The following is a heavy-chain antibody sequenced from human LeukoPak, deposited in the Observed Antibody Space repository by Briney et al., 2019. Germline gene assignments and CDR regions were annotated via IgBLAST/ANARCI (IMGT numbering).Heavy chain of an antibody. CDR3: ATERYFDWLFEFKYYYYYGIDV. CDR1: GGTFSSYA. Sequence: SVKVSCKASGGTFSSYAISWVRQAPGQGLEWMGGIIPIFGTANYAQKFQGRVTITADKSTSTAYMELSSLRSEDTAVYYCATERYFDWLFEFKYYYYYGIDVCGKGTTVTVSS. CDR2: IIPIFGTA. D-gene: IGHD3-9*01. V-gene: IGHV1-69*06. J-gene: IGHJ6*04.